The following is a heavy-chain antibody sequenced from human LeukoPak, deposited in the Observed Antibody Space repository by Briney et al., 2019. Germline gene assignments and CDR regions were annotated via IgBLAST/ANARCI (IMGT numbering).Heavy chain of an antibody. J-gene: IGHJ4*02. V-gene: IGHV3-30*03. CDR1: GFSFSGHG. CDR3: ARRGDCSSRSCLTDY. CDR2: TSYDGTDK. D-gene: IGHD2-15*01. Sequence: QPGGSLRLSCEASGFSFSGHGMHWVRQAPGKGLDWVAATSYDGTDKYYSDSVKGRFTISRDNSKNTLYLQMNNLRPEDAAIYYCARRGDCSSRSCLTDYWGQGTLVTVSS.